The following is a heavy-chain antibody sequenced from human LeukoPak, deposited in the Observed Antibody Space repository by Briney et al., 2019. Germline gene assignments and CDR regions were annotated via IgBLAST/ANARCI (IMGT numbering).Heavy chain of an antibody. CDR1: GGTFSSYA. CDR2: IIPIFGTA. Sequence: SVKVSCKASGGTFSSYAISWVRQAPGQGLEWMGRIIPIFGTANYAQKFQGRVTITTDKSTSTAYMELSRLRSEDTAVYYCARDSSYCGGDCYGDYWGQGTLVTVSS. V-gene: IGHV1-69*05. D-gene: IGHD2-21*01. J-gene: IGHJ4*02. CDR3: ARDSSYCGGDCYGDY.